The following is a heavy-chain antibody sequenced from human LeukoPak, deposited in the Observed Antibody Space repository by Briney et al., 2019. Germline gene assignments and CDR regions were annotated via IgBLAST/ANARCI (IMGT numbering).Heavy chain of an antibody. J-gene: IGHJ4*02. D-gene: IGHD3-16*02. CDR2: ISAYNGNT. CDR3: ARIDYDYVWGSYRYYFDY. CDR1: GYTFTSYG. V-gene: IGHV1-18*01. Sequence: HWASVKVSCKASGYTFTSYGISWVRQAPGQGLEWMGWISAYNGNTNYAQKLQGRVTMTTDTSTSTAYMELRSLRSDDTAVYYCARIDYDYVWGSYRYYFDYWGQGTLVTVSS.